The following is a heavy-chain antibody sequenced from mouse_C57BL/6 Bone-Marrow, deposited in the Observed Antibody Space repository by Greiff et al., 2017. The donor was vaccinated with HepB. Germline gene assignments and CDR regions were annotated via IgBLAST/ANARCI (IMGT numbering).Heavy chain of an antibody. Sequence: EVKLMESGPELVKPGASVKMSCKASGYTFTDYNMHWVKQSHGKSLEWIGYINPNNGGTSYNQKFKGKATLTVNKSSSTAYMELRSLTSEDSAVYYGERRGWLSFFDYWGQGTTLTVSS. CDR3: ERRGWLSFFDY. D-gene: IGHD2-3*01. V-gene: IGHV1-22*01. CDR1: GYTFTDYN. J-gene: IGHJ2*01. CDR2: INPNNGGT.